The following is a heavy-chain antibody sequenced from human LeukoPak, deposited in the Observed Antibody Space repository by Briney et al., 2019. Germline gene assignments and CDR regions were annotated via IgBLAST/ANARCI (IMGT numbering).Heavy chain of an antibody. CDR1: GFTFGIHY. CDR3: VRQAGRAAGQ. D-gene: IGHD3-10*01. J-gene: IGHJ4*02. V-gene: IGHV3/OR16-9*01. CDR2: ISGNGGDI. Sequence: DPGGSLRLSCATSGFTFGIHYVSWVRQAPGRGPEWISYISGNGGDIAYADSVKGRFTISRDNAKSFLYLQMNSLRVEDTAVYHCVRQAGRAAGQWGQGTLIAVSS.